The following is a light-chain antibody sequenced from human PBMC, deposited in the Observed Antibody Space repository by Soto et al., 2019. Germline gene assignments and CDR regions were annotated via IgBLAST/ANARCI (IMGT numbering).Light chain of an antibody. CDR3: QQYIRWPLT. V-gene: IGKV3-15*01. Sequence: EIVMTQSPATLSVSPGETSSLSCSASRSVSSNLAWYQQKPGQAPSLLIYGASTRATGTPARFSGSGSGNEFTLTISSLQSEDFAVYYCQQYIRWPLTFGGGTKV. CDR1: RSVSSN. J-gene: IGKJ4*01. CDR2: GAS.